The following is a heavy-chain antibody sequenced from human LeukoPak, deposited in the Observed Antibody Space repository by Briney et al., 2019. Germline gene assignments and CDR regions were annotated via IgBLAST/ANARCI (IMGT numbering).Heavy chain of an antibody. J-gene: IGHJ5*02. Sequence: GASVKVSCKASGYGFSDVYFNWVRQAPGQGLEWMGWINPHSGATSYAQRFQGRVSMDASFDTAYMELSRLTSDDTAVYYCATSSTVTHTRVPWGQGTLVTVSS. CDR2: INPHSGAT. D-gene: IGHD1-1*01. V-gene: IGHV1-2*02. CDR1: GYGFSDVY. CDR3: ATSSTVTHTRVP.